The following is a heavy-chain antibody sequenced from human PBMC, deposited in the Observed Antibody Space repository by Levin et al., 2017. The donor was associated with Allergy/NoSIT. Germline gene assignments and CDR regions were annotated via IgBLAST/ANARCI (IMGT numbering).Heavy chain of an antibody. V-gene: IGHV3-23*01. CDR2: ISATGDDP. CDR3: AKLNTRIIPATYFDA. CDR1: GFTFANFA. J-gene: IGHJ4*02. Sequence: PGESLKISCAASGFTFANFAMSWVRQAPGKGLEWVSSISATGDDPHYADSVKGRFTISRDNSKNTLDLHLNNLRGEDTAVYYCAKLNTRIIPATYFDAWGQGTLVSVSS. D-gene: IGHD3-9*01.